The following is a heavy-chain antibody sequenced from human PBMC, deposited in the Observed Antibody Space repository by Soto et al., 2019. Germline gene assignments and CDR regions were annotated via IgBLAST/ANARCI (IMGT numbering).Heavy chain of an antibody. CDR2: IYHSGST. J-gene: IGHJ4*02. D-gene: IGHD5-12*01. Sequence: SETLSLTCTVSGGSISSSSYYWGWIRQPPGKGLEWIGYIYHSGSTYYNPSLKSRVTISVDTSKNQFSLKLSSVTAADTAVYYCARSRLQLRDFDYWGQGTLVTVSS. V-gene: IGHV4-39*07. CDR3: ARSRLQLRDFDY. CDR1: GGSISSSSYY.